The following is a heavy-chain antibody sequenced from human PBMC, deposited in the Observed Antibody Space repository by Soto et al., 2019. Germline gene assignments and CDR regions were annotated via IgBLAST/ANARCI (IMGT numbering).Heavy chain of an antibody. CDR3: ARDRTRYCSSTSCYGYFDY. CDR1: GGSFSGYY. D-gene: IGHD2-2*01. V-gene: IGHV4-34*01. Sequence: SETLSLTCAVYGGSFSGYYWSWIRQPPGKGQEWIGYIYYSGSTYYNPSLKSRVTISVDTSKNQFSLKLSSVTAADTAVYYCARDRTRYCSSTSCYGYFDYWGQGTLVTVSS. CDR2: IYYSGST. J-gene: IGHJ4*02.